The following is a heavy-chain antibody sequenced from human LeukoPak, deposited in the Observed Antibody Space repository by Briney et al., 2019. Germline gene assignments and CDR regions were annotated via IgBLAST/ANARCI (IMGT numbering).Heavy chain of an antibody. V-gene: IGHV1-46*01. J-gene: IGHJ4*02. CDR3: ARDLAAAYGDYGIPSPQGY. Sequence: ASVKVSCKASGYTFTSYYMHWVRQAPGQGLEWMGIINPSGGSTSYAQKFQGRVTMARDMSTSTAYMELSSLRSEDTAVYYCARDLAAAYGDYGIPSPQGYWGQGTLVTVSS. D-gene: IGHD4-17*01. CDR2: INPSGGST. CDR1: GYTFTSYY.